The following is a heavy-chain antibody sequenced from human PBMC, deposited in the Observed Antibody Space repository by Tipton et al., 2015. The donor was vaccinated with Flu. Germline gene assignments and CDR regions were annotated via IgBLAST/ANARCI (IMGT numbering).Heavy chain of an antibody. CDR2: IFPGNSDT. Sequence: VQLVQSEAEMKKPGESLKISCKGSGYSFTTYWIHWVRQMPGKELEWMGSIFPGNSDTRYSPSFQGQVTMSADKSISTAYLQWSRLTVSDTGMYYCAAAVAAYAFDIWGQGTMVTVSS. CDR3: AAAVAAYAFDI. J-gene: IGHJ3*02. V-gene: IGHV5-51*03. CDR1: GYSFTTYW. D-gene: IGHD6-19*01.